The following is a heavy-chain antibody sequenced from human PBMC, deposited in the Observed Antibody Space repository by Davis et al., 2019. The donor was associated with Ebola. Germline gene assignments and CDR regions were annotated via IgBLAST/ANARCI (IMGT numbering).Heavy chain of an antibody. V-gene: IGHV1-69*04. CDR2: IIPILSIA. J-gene: IGHJ4*02. CDR1: GGTFSGYA. D-gene: IGHD2-21*02. CDR3: ARVAGTAIRAYYFDY. Sequence: SVKVSCKASGGTFSGYAITWVRQAPGQGLEWMGSIIPILSIADYAQKFQGRVTITADKSTSTASMELSSLRSEDTAVYYCARVAGTAIRAYYFDYWGQGTLVTVSS.